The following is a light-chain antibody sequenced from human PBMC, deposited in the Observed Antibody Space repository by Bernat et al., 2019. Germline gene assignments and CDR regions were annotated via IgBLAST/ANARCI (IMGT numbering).Light chain of an antibody. J-gene: IGKJ5*01. CDR2: GSS. CDR3: QQLNSFPIT. V-gene: IGKV1-9*01. Sequence: DIQLTQSPPFLSASVGDRVTITCRASQVIGTYLAWYQQKPGKAPNLLIYGSSTFQTGVPSRFSGSGSGTELTLTISSLQPEDSAAYYCQQLNSFPITFGQGTRLEIK. CDR1: QVIGTY.